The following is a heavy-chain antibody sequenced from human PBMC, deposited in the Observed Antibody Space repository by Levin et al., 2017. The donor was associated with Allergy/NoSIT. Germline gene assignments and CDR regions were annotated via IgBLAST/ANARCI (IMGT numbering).Heavy chain of an antibody. J-gene: IGHJ4*02. CDR1: GFTFSSYA. V-gene: IGHV3-30*04. Sequence: GGSLRLSCAASGFTFSSYAMHWVRQAPGKGLEWVAVISYDGSNKYYADSVKGRFTISRDNSKNTLYLQMNSLRAEDTAVYYCATRGAFDYWGQGTLVTVSS. CDR2: ISYDGSNK. CDR3: ATRGAFDY.